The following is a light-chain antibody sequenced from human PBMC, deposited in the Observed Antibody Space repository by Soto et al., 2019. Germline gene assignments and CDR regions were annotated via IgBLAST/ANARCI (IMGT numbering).Light chain of an antibody. CDR1: QNINSY. CDR2: AAS. Sequence: DLQMTQSPSSLSASVGDRVTITCRASQNINSYVNWYQQKPGKAPKLLIYAASSLQSGVPSRFSGSESVTDFTLTISSLQPEDFATYYCQQTYSNPPWTLGQGTKVEFK. CDR3: QQTYSNPPWT. V-gene: IGKV1-39*01. J-gene: IGKJ1*01.